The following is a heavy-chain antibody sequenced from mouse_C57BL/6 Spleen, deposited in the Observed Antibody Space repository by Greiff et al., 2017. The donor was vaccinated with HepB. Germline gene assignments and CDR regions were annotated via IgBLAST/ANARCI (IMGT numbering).Heavy chain of an antibody. D-gene: IGHD1-1*01. CDR2: ISSGSSTI. CDR1: GFTFSDYG. Sequence: EVMLVESGGGLVKPGGSLKLSCAASGFTFSDYGMHWVRQAPEKGLEWVAYISSGSSTIYYADTVKGRFTISRDNAKNTLFLQMTSLRSEDTAMYYCARGGYYGRGDYFDDWGQGTTLTVSS. CDR3: ARGGYYGRGDYFDD. V-gene: IGHV5-17*01. J-gene: IGHJ2*01.